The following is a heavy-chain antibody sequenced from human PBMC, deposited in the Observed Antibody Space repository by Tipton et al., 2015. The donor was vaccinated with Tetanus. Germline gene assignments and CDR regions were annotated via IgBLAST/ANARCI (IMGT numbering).Heavy chain of an antibody. D-gene: IGHD3-10*01. Sequence: TLSLTCTVSGGSISSYYWSWIRQPPGKGLEWIGYIYYSGSTNYNPSLKSRVTISVDTSKTQFSLRLSSVTAADTAVYFCARGVWFGPGPKYYFDYWGQGTLVTVSS. CDR2: IYYSGST. V-gene: IGHV4-59*12. CDR1: GGSISSYY. CDR3: ARGVWFGPGPKYYFDY. J-gene: IGHJ4*02.